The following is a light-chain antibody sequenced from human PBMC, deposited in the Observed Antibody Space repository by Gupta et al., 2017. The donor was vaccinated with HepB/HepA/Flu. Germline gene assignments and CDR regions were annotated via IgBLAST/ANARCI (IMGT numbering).Light chain of an antibody. CDR3: QKYGNGYPT. J-gene: IGKJ1*01. CDR2: RSS. CDR1: QSIGVN. V-gene: IGKV3D-15*02. Sequence: EMVMTQSPATFSVSPGEGATLSCRASQSIGVNVAWYQLRPGQAPRLLIYRSSTRAPDIPGRLSGGGSGTEFALTSSGLQAEDSAVYYCQKYGNGYPTFGQGTKVEIK.